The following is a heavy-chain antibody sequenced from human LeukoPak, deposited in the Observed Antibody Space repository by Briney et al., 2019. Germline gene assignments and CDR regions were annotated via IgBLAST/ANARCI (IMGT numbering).Heavy chain of an antibody. Sequence: GGSLRLSCAASGFTFSSYAMSWVRQAPGKGLEWVSAIRCSGGSTYYADSMKGRFTISRDNSKNKLYLQMNSLRAEDTAVYYCAKGDDFWSGYYSFGYWGQGTLVTVSS. D-gene: IGHD3-3*01. CDR2: IRCSGGST. CDR3: AKGDDFWSGYYSFGY. V-gene: IGHV3-23*01. CDR1: GFTFSSYA. J-gene: IGHJ4*02.